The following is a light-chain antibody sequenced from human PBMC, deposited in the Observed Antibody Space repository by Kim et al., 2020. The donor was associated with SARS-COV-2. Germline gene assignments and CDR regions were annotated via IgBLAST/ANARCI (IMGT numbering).Light chain of an antibody. CDR1: QGISNY. Sequence: SPSVGDSVTIPCRASQGISNYLAWYQEKPGKVPKLLIYGASTLQPGVPSRFSGTGSETDFTLTINTLQPEDVATYYCQKYDSGPYTFGQGTKLEI. J-gene: IGKJ2*01. CDR3: QKYDSGPYT. CDR2: GAS. V-gene: IGKV1-27*01.